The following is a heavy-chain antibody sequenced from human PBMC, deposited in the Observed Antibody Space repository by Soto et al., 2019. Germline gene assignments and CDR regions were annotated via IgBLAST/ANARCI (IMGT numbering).Heavy chain of an antibody. Sequence: PSETLSHTCTFSGGSISSGDYYWSWIRQPPGKGLEWIGYIYYSGSTYYNPSLKSRVTISVDTSKNQFSLKLSSVTAADTAVYYCARDYGYGDYGYWGQGTLVTVSS. CDR3: ARDYGYGDYGY. V-gene: IGHV4-30-4*01. CDR1: GGSISSGDYY. CDR2: IYYSGST. D-gene: IGHD4-17*01. J-gene: IGHJ4*02.